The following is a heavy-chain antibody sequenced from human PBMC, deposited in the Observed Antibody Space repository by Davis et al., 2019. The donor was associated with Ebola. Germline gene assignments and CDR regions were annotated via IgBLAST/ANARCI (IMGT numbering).Heavy chain of an antibody. CDR3: ARGKPVVTAIGQYYYYGMDV. J-gene: IGHJ6*02. V-gene: IGHV1-2*02. CDR2: INPNSGGT. D-gene: IGHD2-21*02. Sequence: ASVKVSCKASGGTFSSYAISWVRQAPGQGLEWMGWINPNSGGTNYAQKFQGRVTMTRDTSISTAYMELSRLRSDDTAVYYCARGKPVVTAIGQYYYYGMDVWGQGTTVTVSS. CDR1: GGTFSSYA.